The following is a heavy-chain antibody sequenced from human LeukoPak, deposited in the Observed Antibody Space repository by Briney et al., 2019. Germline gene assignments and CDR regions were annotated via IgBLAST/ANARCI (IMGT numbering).Heavy chain of an antibody. V-gene: IGHV1-2*02. CDR1: GGTFSSYA. D-gene: IGHD3-3*01. Sequence: ASVKVSCKASGGTFSSYAISWVRQAPGQGLEWMGWINPNSGGTNYAQKFQGRVTMTRDTSISTAYMELSRLRSDDTAVYYCARAHSPLHVWSGHETDAFDIWGQGTMVTVSS. CDR2: INPNSGGT. CDR3: ARAHSPLHVWSGHETDAFDI. J-gene: IGHJ3*02.